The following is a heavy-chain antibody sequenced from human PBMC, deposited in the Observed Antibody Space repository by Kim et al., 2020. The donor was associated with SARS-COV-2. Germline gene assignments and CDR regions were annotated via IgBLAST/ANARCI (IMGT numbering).Heavy chain of an antibody. Sequence: YAQKFQGRVTMTEDTSTDTAYMELSSLRSEDTAVYYCATATPIGRAWFDPWGQGTLVTVSS. J-gene: IGHJ5*02. V-gene: IGHV1-24*01. CDR3: ATATPIGRAWFDP. D-gene: IGHD2-15*01.